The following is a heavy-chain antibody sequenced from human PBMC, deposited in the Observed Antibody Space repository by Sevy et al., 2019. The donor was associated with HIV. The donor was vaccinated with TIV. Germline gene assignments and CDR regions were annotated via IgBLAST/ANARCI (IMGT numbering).Heavy chain of an antibody. V-gene: IGHV3-30*02. D-gene: IGHD5-12*01. CDR2: IQYDGSIQ. CDR3: AKRGSKSGYALGY. J-gene: IGHJ4*02. Sequence: GGSLRLSCIESGFTLSNYDIHWVRQAAGKGLEWVAFIQYDGSIQYYADSVKGRFTISRDNSKNTVYLQMNSLRPEDTAIYYCAKRGSKSGYALGYWGQGTLVTVSS. CDR1: GFTLSNYD.